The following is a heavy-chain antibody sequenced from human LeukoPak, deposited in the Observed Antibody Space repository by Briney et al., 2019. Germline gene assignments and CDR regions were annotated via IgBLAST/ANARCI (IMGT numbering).Heavy chain of an antibody. Sequence: ASVKVSCKASGYTFTGYYMHWVRQAPGQGLEWMGRINPNSGGTNYAQKFQGRVTMTRDTSISTAYMELSRLRSDDTAVYYCARDLIAVAIPGYWGQGTLVTVSS. V-gene: IGHV1-2*06. CDR2: INPNSGGT. CDR1: GYTFTGYY. D-gene: IGHD6-19*01. J-gene: IGHJ4*02. CDR3: ARDLIAVAIPGY.